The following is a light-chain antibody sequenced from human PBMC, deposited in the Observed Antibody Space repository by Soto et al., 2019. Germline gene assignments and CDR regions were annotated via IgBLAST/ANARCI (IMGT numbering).Light chain of an antibody. CDR3: QQLYNYPRT. Sequence: IQLTQSPSSLSASVGDRATITCRASQGISSYLACYQQKPGKAPKLLNYAASNLQSGVPSRFSGSGSGTDCTLTISSLQPEDFATYYCQQLYNYPRTFGQGTRLEIK. CDR1: QGISSY. CDR2: AAS. J-gene: IGKJ5*01. V-gene: IGKV1-9*01.